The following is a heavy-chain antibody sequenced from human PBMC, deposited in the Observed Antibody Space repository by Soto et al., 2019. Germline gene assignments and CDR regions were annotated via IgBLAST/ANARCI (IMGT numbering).Heavy chain of an antibody. V-gene: IGHV3-21*01. Sequence: PGGSLRLSCAASGFTFSDYSVNWVRQAPGKGLEWVSSISSTSTFIYYADSVRGRFTISRDNAKNSLYLQMNSLRAEDTAAYYCTRVYGDYGTISDYWGQGTLVTVSS. J-gene: IGHJ4*02. CDR1: GFTFSDYS. CDR2: ISSTSTFI. CDR3: TRVYGDYGTISDY. D-gene: IGHD4-17*01.